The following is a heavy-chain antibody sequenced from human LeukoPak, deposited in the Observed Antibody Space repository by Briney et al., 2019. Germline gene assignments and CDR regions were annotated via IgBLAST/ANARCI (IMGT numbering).Heavy chain of an antibody. CDR2: IYHSGIT. Sequence: ASETLSLTCTVSAYSISSGYYWGWIRQPPGKGLEWIGTIYHSGITYYSPSLKSRVTISVDTSRNQFSLNLTSVTAADTAVYYCARLSTSSYYFDYWGQGTLVTVSS. D-gene: IGHD6-6*01. CDR3: ARLSTSSYYFDY. CDR1: AYSISSGYY. J-gene: IGHJ4*02. V-gene: IGHV4-38-2*02.